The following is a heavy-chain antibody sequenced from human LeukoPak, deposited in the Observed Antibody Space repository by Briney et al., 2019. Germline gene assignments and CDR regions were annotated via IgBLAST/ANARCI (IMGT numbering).Heavy chain of an antibody. D-gene: IGHD2-2*01. Sequence: SETLSLTCTVSGGSISTYYWSWIRQPPGKGLEWIGYIYYSGSTSYNPSLKSRVTISVDTSKNQFSLKLNSVTAADTAVYYCARRPANYGMGVWGQGTTVTVS. J-gene: IGHJ6*02. V-gene: IGHV4-59*08. CDR1: GGSISTYY. CDR3: ARRPANYGMGV. CDR2: IYYSGST.